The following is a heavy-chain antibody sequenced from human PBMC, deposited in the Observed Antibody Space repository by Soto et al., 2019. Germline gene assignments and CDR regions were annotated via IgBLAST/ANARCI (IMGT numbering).Heavy chain of an antibody. D-gene: IGHD3-9*01. Sequence: GASVKVSCKASGYTFTSYAMHWVRQAPGQRLGWMGWINAGNGNTKYSQKFQGRVTITRDTSASTAYMELSSLRSEDTAVYYCARVLTGYPDYYYYGMDVWGQGTTVTV. CDR2: INAGNGNT. J-gene: IGHJ6*02. CDR1: GYTFTSYA. V-gene: IGHV1-3*01. CDR3: ARVLTGYPDYYYYGMDV.